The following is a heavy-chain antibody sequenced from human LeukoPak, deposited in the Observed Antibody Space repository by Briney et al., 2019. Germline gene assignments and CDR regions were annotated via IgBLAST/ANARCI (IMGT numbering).Heavy chain of an antibody. D-gene: IGHD1-26*01. CDR3: AKGGVVGAGVGDYYYMDV. CDR2: ISSNGGST. CDR1: GFTFSSYA. J-gene: IGHJ6*03. Sequence: GGSLRLSCAASGFTFSSYAMHWVRQAPGKGLEYVSAISSNGGSTYYANSVKGRFTISRDNSKNTLYLQMGSLRAEDMAVYYCAKGGVVGAGVGDYYYMDVWGKGTTVTVSS. V-gene: IGHV3-64*01.